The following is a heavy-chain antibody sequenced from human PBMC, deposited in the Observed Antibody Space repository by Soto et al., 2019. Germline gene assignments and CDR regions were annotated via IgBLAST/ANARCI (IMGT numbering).Heavy chain of an antibody. D-gene: IGHD2-2*01. CDR1: GYTFTSYY. V-gene: IGHV1-46*01. Sequence: ASVKVSCKASGYTFTSYYMHWARQAPGQGLEWMGIINPSGGSTSYAQKFQGRVTMTRDTSTSTVYMELSSLRSEDTAVYYCARDCSSTSCSETFDYWGQGTLVTVSS. J-gene: IGHJ4*02. CDR2: INPSGGST. CDR3: ARDCSSTSCSETFDY.